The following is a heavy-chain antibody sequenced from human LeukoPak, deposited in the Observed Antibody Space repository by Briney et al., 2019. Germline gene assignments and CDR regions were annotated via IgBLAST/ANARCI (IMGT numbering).Heavy chain of an antibody. V-gene: IGHV4-61*02. Sequence: SETLSLTCTVSGGSISSGSYYWSWIRQPAGKGLKWIGRIYTGGSTNYNPSLKSRVTISVDTSKNQFSLKLSSVTAADTAVYYCARKPLAPYPLNDAFDIWGQGTMVTVSS. CDR2: IYTGGST. J-gene: IGHJ3*02. CDR1: GGSISSGSYY. CDR3: ARKPLAPYPLNDAFDI. D-gene: IGHD1-14*01.